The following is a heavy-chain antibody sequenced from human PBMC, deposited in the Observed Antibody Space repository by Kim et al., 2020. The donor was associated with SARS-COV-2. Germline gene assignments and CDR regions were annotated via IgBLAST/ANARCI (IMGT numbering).Heavy chain of an antibody. Sequence: GGSLRLSCAASGFTFSSYGMHWVRQAPGKGLEWVAVISYDGSNKYYADSVKGRFTISRDNSKNTLYLQMNSLRAEDTAVYYCAKGDYAPLYYYYGMDVWGQGTTVTVSS. CDR3: AKGDYAPLYYYYGMDV. V-gene: IGHV3-30*18. J-gene: IGHJ6*02. D-gene: IGHD4-17*01. CDR1: GFTFSSYG. CDR2: ISYDGSNK.